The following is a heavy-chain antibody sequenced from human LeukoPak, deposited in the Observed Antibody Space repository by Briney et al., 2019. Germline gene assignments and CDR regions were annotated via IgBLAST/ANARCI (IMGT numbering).Heavy chain of an antibody. CDR2: ISSSGGTI. J-gene: IGHJ5*02. Sequence: GGSLRLSCAASGFTFSNYEMNWVCQAPGKGLEWVSYISSSGGTIYYADSVKGRFTISRDNAKNSLYLQMNNLRADDTAVYYCARGAVGNSWYGPFDPWGQGTLVTVSS. V-gene: IGHV3-48*03. CDR1: GFTFSNYE. CDR3: ARGAVGNSWYGPFDP. D-gene: IGHD6-13*01.